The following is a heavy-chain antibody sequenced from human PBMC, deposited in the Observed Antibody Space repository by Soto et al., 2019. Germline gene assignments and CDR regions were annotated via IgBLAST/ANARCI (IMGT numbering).Heavy chain of an antibody. CDR1: GGSISSSSYY. Sequence: PSETLSLTCTVSGGSISSSSYYWGWIRQPPGKGLEWIGSIYYSGSTYYNPSLKSRVTISVDTSKNQFSLKLSSVTAADTAVYYCARQGIAVAGTSYYFDYWGQGTLVTVSS. D-gene: IGHD6-19*01. J-gene: IGHJ4*02. CDR3: ARQGIAVAGTSYYFDY. V-gene: IGHV4-39*01. CDR2: IYYSGST.